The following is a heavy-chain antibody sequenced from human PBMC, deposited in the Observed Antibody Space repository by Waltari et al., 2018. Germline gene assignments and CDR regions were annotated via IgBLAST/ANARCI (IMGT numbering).Heavy chain of an antibody. D-gene: IGHD3-22*01. J-gene: IGHJ4*02. CDR1: GFTFINYV. V-gene: IGHV3-33*01. Sequence: QVQLVESGGGVVQPGRSLRLSWAASGFTFINYVIHWVRQAPGKGLEGVAVIWYDGSHKYYADSVQGRFTISRDNSKNTLYLQLNSLRAEDTAVYYCARDYDSSGLDYWGQGTLVTVSS. CDR3: ARDYDSSGLDY. CDR2: IWYDGSHK.